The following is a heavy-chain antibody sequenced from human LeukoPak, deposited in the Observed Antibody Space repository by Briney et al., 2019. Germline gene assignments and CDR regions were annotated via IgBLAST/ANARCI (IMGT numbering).Heavy chain of an antibody. D-gene: IGHD6-19*01. Sequence: GGSLRLSCAASGFTFSSYAMSWVRQAPGKGLEWASAISSSGGSTYYADSVKGRFTISRDNSKNTLYLQMNSLRAEDTAVYYCAKAVALAGFYYFDYWGQGTLVTVSS. CDR1: GFTFSSYA. J-gene: IGHJ4*02. V-gene: IGHV3-23*01. CDR2: ISSSGGST. CDR3: AKAVALAGFYYFDY.